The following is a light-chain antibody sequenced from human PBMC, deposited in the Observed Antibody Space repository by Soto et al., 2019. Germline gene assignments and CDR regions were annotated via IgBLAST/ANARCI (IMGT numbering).Light chain of an antibody. V-gene: IGKV3-15*01. CDR3: QQYNNWPPYT. CDR2: GAS. J-gene: IGKJ2*01. CDR1: QSVSSN. Sequence: EIVMTQSPATLSVSPGERATLSCRASQSVSSNLAWYQQKPGQAPRLLIYGASSRATGIPARFSGSGSGTEFTLIISSLQSEDFAVYHCQQYNNWPPYTFGQGTKLEIK.